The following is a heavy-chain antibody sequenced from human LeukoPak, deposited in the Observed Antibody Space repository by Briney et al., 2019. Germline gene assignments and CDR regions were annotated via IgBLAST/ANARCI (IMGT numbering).Heavy chain of an antibody. CDR1: GFTFSGYV. J-gene: IGHJ6*03. Sequence: GGALRLSCAACGFTFSGYVMRCGRQAPGKGLEYVSAFSSMGGGTYYANSVKGGFTISRDNSKNTLYLQMGSLRAEDMAVYYCARGGRWLPRGYMDVWGKGTTATVSS. CDR2: FSSMGGGT. V-gene: IGHV3-64*01. D-gene: IGHD5-24*01. CDR3: ARGGRWLPRGYMDV.